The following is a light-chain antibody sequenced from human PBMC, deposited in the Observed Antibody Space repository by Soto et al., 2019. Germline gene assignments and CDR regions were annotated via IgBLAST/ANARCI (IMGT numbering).Light chain of an antibody. V-gene: IGKV1-27*01. CDR1: QGISNS. Sequence: DIQMTQSPSSLSTSAGDRVTITCRASQGISNSLAWYEQKQGKVPKLLIYAASTLQSGVPSRFSVIGSGTELTINISSLQAEDFETYEGLQHYRYPRTFGQGTKVDIK. CDR3: LQHYRYPRT. J-gene: IGKJ1*01. CDR2: AAS.